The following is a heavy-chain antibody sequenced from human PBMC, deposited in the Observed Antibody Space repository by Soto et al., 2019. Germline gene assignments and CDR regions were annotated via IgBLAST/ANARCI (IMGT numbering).Heavy chain of an antibody. CDR1: GFTFSSFG. J-gene: IGHJ4*02. Sequence: ESGGGVVQPGRSLRLSCTASGFTFSSFGMQWVRQAPGKGLEWVAVISYDGSAQHYADSLKGRLTISRDDSKNTLYLQVNSLRVEDTAVYYCAKEAGVAQPLDYWGQGTLVTVSS. CDR3: AKEAGVAQPLDY. CDR2: ISYDGSAQ. D-gene: IGHD2-15*01. V-gene: IGHV3-30*18.